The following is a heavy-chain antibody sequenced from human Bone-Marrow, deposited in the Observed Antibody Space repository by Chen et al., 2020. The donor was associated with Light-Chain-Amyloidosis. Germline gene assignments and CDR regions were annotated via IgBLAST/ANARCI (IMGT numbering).Heavy chain of an antibody. CDR1: GFTFRTSW. Sequence: DVQLLESGGGLVQPGGSLRLSCAASGFTFRTSWMHWVRQAPGKGLVWVSRINPDGTRVDYADSGRGRFTISRDDAKSTVYLQMNSLRAEDTAVYYCSREFTDYDDYWGQGTLGTVSS. J-gene: IGHJ4*02. V-gene: IGHV3-74*01. D-gene: IGHD2-8*02. CDR3: SREFTDYDDY. CDR2: INPDGTRV.